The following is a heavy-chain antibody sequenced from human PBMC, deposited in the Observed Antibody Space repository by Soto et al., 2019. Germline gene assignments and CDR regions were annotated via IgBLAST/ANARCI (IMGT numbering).Heavy chain of an antibody. J-gene: IGHJ4*02. V-gene: IGHV4-30-2*01. CDR1: GGSISSGGYS. CDR3: ARGGYSYASFDY. Sequence: QLQLQKSGSGLVKPSQTLSLTCAVSGGSISSGGYSWSWIRQPPEKGLEWIGYIYHSGSTYYNPSLKSRVTISVDRSKNQFSLKLSSVIAADTAVDYCARGGYSYASFDYWGQGTLVTVSS. D-gene: IGHD5-18*01. CDR2: IYHSGST.